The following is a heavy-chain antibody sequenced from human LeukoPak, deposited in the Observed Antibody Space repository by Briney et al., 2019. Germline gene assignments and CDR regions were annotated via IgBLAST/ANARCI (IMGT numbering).Heavy chain of an antibody. CDR2: TYYRSKWYN. Sequence: SQTLSLTCAISGDSVSSNSAAWHWIRQSPSRGLEWLGRTYYRSKWYNDYAVSVKSRITINPDTSKNQFSLQLNSVTPEDTAVYYCARDNSKHIPIFGVVIGGNWFDPWGQGTLVTVSS. J-gene: IGHJ5*02. D-gene: IGHD3-3*01. CDR3: ARDNSKHIPIFGVVIGGNWFDP. V-gene: IGHV6-1*01. CDR1: GDSVSSNSAA.